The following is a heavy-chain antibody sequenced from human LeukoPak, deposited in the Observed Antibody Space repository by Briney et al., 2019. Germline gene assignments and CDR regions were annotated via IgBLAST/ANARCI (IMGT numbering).Heavy chain of an antibody. V-gene: IGHV4-59*12. J-gene: IGHJ4*02. D-gene: IGHD3-22*01. Sequence: SETLSLTCTVSGGSINSYYWSWIRQPPGKGLEWIGFIYYSGTINYNPSLKSRVTISVDTSKNQFSLKLSSVTAADTAVYYCAITYYYDSSGYYPDYWGQGTLVTVSS. CDR3: AITYYYDSSGYYPDY. CDR1: GGSINSYY. CDR2: IYYSGTI.